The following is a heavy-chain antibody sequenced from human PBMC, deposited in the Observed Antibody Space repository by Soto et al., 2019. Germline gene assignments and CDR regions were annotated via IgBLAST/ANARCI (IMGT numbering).Heavy chain of an antibody. CDR3: AREGDYYDSSGYYYFDY. V-gene: IGHV1-3*01. CDR2: INAGNGNT. J-gene: IGHJ4*02. CDR1: GYTFTSYA. Sequence: ASVKVSCKASGYTFTSYAMHWVRQAPGQRLEWMGWINAGNGNTKYSQKFQGRVTITRDTSASTAYMEPSSLRSEDTAVYYCAREGDYYDSSGYYYFDYWGQGTLVTVSS. D-gene: IGHD3-22*01.